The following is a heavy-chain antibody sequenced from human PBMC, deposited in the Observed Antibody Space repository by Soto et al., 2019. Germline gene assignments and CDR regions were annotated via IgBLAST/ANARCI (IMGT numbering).Heavy chain of an antibody. CDR3: ASDMERLRLGELSHGDY. Sequence: QVQLVQSGAEVKKPGSSVKVSCKASGGTFSSYAISWVRQAPGQGLEWMGGIIPIFGTAHYAQKFQVRVTSTEDESTSTAYMDLSRLRSDDTAVYYCASDMERLRLGELSHGDYWGQGTLVTVSS. J-gene: IGHJ4*02. D-gene: IGHD3-16*02. V-gene: IGHV1-69*01. CDR1: GGTFSSYA. CDR2: IIPIFGTA.